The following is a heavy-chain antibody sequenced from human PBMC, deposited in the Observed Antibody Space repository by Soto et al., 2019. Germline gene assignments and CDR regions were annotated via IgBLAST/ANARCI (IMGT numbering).Heavy chain of an antibody. CDR1: GFTFSSYW. Sequence: EVRLVESGGGLVQPGGSLRLSCAASGFTFSSYWMHWVRQAPGKGLVWVSRINSDGSSTSYADSVKGRFTISRDNAKNTLYLQMNSLRAEDTAVYYCARVSHLELEWRYYYYYMDVWGKGTTVTVSS. J-gene: IGHJ6*03. CDR2: INSDGSST. CDR3: ARVSHLELEWRYYYYYMDV. D-gene: IGHD1-7*01. V-gene: IGHV3-74*01.